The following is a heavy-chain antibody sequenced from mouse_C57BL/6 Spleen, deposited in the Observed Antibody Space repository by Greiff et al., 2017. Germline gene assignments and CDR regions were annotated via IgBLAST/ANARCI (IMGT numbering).Heavy chain of an antibody. CDR1: GFTFSSYG. CDR2: ISSGGSYT. Sequence: EVQGVESGGDLVKPGGSLKLSCAASGFTFSSYGMSWVRQTPDKRLEWVATISSGGSYTYYPDSVKGRFTISRDNAKNTLYLQMSSLTSEDTAMYYCARHGDYYGSPMDYWGQGTSVTVSS. CDR3: ARHGDYYGSPMDY. J-gene: IGHJ4*01. D-gene: IGHD1-1*01. V-gene: IGHV5-6*01.